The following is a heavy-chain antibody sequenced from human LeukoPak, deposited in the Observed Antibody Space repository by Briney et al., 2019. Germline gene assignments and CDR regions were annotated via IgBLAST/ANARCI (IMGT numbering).Heavy chain of an antibody. V-gene: IGHV3-23*01. CDR2: ISGSGGST. D-gene: IGHD1-26*01. J-gene: IGHJ1*01. CDR3: AKFAFGFVGATPPGYFQH. Sequence: GGSLRLSCAASGFTFANYAMSWVRQAPGKGLEWVSAISGSGGSTYYADSVKGRFTISRDNSKNTLYLQMNSLRAEDTAVYYCAKFAFGFVGATPPGYFQHWGQGTLVTVSS. CDR1: GFTFANYA.